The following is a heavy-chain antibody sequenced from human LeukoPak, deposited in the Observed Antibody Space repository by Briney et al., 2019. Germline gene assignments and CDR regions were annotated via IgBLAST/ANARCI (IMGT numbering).Heavy chain of an antibody. CDR1: GFTFSVYA. V-gene: IGHV3-64D*06. D-gene: IGHD2-21*02. J-gene: IGHJ4*02. CDR2: IISNGGST. CDR3: VKDGLAFCCGDCYAYFDY. Sequence: PGGSLKLSCSASGFTFSVYAIHWVRQAPGKGLEYVSTIISNGGSTYYADSVKGRFTISRDNSKNTVSLQMSSLRAEDTALYYCVKDGLAFCCGDCYAYFDYWCQGTLVIVSS.